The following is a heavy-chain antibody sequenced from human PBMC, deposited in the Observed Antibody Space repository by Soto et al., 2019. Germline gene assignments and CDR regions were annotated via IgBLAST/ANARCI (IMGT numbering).Heavy chain of an antibody. V-gene: IGHV3-23*01. Sequence: EVQLLESGGGLVRPGGSLRLSCAASGFTFYNYAMNWVRQAPGKGLEWVSTISGGGDGTYYADSVKGRFTISRDNSRNTVYVQMNSLRAEDTAVYYFAKKGLGSLATYCTTGDCHYAFDVWGQGTLVTVSS. CDR2: ISGGGDGT. CDR1: GFTFYNYA. CDR3: AKKGLGSLATYCTTGDCHYAFDV. J-gene: IGHJ3*01. D-gene: IGHD2-8*01.